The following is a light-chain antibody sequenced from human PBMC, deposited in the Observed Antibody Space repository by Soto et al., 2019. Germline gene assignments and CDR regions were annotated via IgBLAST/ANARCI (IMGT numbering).Light chain of an antibody. V-gene: IGKV1-5*03. CDR2: KAS. CDR1: QTISSW. Sequence: DIQMTQSPSTLSGSVGDRVTITCRASQTISSWLAWYQQKPGKAPKPLIYKASTLKSGVPSRFSGSGSGTEFTLTISYLQSEDFGTYYCQQFYNYPRTFGQGIKVDIK. CDR3: QQFYNYPRT. J-gene: IGKJ1*01.